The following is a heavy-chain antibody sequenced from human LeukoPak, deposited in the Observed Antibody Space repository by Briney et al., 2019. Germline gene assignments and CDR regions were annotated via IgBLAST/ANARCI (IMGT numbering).Heavy chain of an antibody. V-gene: IGHV4-59*11. CDR3: ARTPGNTLDY. D-gene: IGHD1-14*01. CDR1: DGSITSHY. Sequence: PETLSLTCSVSDGSITSHYWSWIRQPPVRGLEWIGYAYHSGSTNYNPSLKSRVTISVDTSKNQFSLKLNSMTAADTAVYYCARTPGNTLDYWGQGTLVTVSS. CDR2: AYHSGST. J-gene: IGHJ4*02.